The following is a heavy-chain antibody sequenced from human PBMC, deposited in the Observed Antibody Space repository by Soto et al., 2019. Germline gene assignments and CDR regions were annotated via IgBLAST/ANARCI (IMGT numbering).Heavy chain of an antibody. CDR3: AKGLGSSVGTFDQ. J-gene: IGHJ4*02. CDR2: VTGSGSST. V-gene: IGHV3-23*01. Sequence: GGSLRLSCAASAFTFSNYAMNWVRQAPGRGLEWVSGVTGSGSSTYYVDSVKGRFTISRDSSKNTVYLQMSSLRAEDTAVYYCAKGLGSSVGTFDQWGQGALVTVSS. CDR1: AFTFSNYA. D-gene: IGHD3-10*01.